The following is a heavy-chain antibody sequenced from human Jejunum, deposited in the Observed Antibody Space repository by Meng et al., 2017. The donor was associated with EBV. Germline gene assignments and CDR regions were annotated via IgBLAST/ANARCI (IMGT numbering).Heavy chain of an antibody. CDR3: SFITTAGYYFDY. CDR2: ITSSSAYI. Sequence: EVHLVESGGGLVKPGGSLRLSCAASVFTFSSYSMNWVRQAPGKGLEWVSSITSSSAYIYYADSVKGRFTISRDNAKNSLYLQMNSLRAEDTAVYYCSFITTAGYYFDYWGQGTLVTVSS. D-gene: IGHD6-13*01. CDR1: VFTFSSYS. V-gene: IGHV3-21*01. J-gene: IGHJ4*02.